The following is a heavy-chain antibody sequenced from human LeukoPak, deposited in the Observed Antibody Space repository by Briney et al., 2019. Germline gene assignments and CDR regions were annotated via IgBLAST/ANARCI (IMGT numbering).Heavy chain of an antibody. CDR3: ARGWGDYYDSSGYTH. J-gene: IGHJ4*02. CDR1: GGSFSGYY. Sequence: PSETLSLTCAVYGGSFSGYYWSWIRQPPGKGLEWIGEINHSGSTNYNPSLKSRVTISVDTSKNQFSLKLSSVTAADTAVYYCARGWGDYYDSSGYTHWGQGTLVTVSS. CDR2: INHSGST. D-gene: IGHD3-22*01. V-gene: IGHV4-34*01.